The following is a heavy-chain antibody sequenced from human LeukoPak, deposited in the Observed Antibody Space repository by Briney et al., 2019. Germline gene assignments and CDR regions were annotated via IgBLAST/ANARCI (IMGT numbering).Heavy chain of an antibody. CDR3: ARAAMSYYYDSSGYYYGAQDAFDI. Sequence: SETLSLTCAVYGGSFSGYYWSWIRQPPGKGLEWIGEINHSGSTNYNPSLKSRVTISVDTSKNQFSLKLSSVTTADTAVYYCARAAMSYYYDSSGYYYGAQDAFDIWGQGTMVTVPS. V-gene: IGHV4-34*01. CDR1: GGSFSGYY. D-gene: IGHD3-22*01. CDR2: INHSGST. J-gene: IGHJ3*02.